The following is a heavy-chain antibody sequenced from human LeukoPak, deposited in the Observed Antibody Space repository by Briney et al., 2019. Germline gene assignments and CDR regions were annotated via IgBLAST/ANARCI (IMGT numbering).Heavy chain of an antibody. CDR2: ISASAGSA. J-gene: IGHJ3*02. CDR3: ARGGRITIFGVVDGFDI. Sequence: GGSLRLSCEVSGFTFSNYAMNWVRQAPGKGLEWVSSISASAGSAVYGDSVKGRFTISRDNAKNSLYLQMNSLRAEDTAVYYCARGGRITIFGVVDGFDIWGQGAMVTVSS. V-gene: IGHV3-23*01. CDR1: GFTFSNYA. D-gene: IGHD3-3*01.